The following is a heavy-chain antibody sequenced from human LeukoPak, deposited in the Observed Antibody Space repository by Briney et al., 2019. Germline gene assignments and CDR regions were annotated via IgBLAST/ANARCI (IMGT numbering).Heavy chain of an antibody. J-gene: IGHJ4*02. Sequence: EASVTVSCKASGYTFTGYYLHWVRQAPGQGLEWMGWINPNSGGTNYAQKFQGRVTMARDTSISTAYMELSRLRSDDTAVYYCARGRYQLLLRGGYFDYWGQGTLVTVSS. D-gene: IGHD2-2*01. CDR1: GYTFTGYY. V-gene: IGHV1-2*02. CDR3: ARGRYQLLLRGGYFDY. CDR2: INPNSGGT.